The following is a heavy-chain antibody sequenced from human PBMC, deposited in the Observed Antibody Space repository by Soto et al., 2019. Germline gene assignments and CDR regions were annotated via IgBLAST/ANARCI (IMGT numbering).Heavy chain of an antibody. CDR1: GGSFSGYY. Sequence: TSETLSLTCAVYGGSFSGYYWSWIRQPPGKGLEWIGEINHSGNTNYNPSLKSRVTISVDTSKNQFSLKLNSVTAADTAVYYCRGSYDSTRHGDYEFDSWGQGTLVTAPQ. V-gene: IGHV4-34*01. D-gene: IGHD2-15*01. CDR3: RGSYDSTRHGDYEFDS. J-gene: IGHJ4*02. CDR2: INHSGNT.